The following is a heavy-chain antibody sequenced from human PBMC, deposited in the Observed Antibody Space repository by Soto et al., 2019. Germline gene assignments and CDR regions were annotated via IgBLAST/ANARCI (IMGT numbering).Heavy chain of an antibody. D-gene: IGHD4-4*01. Sequence: ASVKVSCKASEYTFTSYTMHWVRQAPGQRLEWMGWINGGNGNTKYSQKLQGRVTITRDTSASTAYMELSSLRSDDTAVYYCARELQGLYYFDYWGQGTLVTVSS. V-gene: IGHV1-3*01. J-gene: IGHJ4*02. CDR3: ARELQGLYYFDY. CDR1: EYTFTSYT. CDR2: INGGNGNT.